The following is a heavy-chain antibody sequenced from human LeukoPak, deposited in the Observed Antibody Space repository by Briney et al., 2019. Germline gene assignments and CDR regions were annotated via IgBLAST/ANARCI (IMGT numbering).Heavy chain of an antibody. CDR3: ARDVSSRDDSGGYHY. Sequence: SETLSLTCAVFNASVTSHHWAWIRQPAGRGLEWVGRVHFSGSTNYNPFLRSRVALSLGKTKNELSLTLKSVSAADTAVYYCARDVSSRDDSGGYHYWGRGVLVSVSS. D-gene: IGHD3-22*01. J-gene: IGHJ4*02. V-gene: IGHV4-4*07. CDR2: VHFSGST. CDR1: NASVTSHH.